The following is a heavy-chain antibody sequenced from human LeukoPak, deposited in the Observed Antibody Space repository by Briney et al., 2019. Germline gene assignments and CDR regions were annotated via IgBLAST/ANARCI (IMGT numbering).Heavy chain of an antibody. CDR2: ISSNGGST. D-gene: IGHD1-26*01. CDR3: AKDLVVGATSDDY. Sequence: PGGSLRLSCAASGFTFSSYAMHWVRQAPGKGLEYVSAISSNGGSTYYANSVKGRFTISRDNSKNTLYLQMGSLRAEDMAVYYCAKDLVVGATSDDYWGQGTLVTVSS. J-gene: IGHJ4*02. V-gene: IGHV3-64*01. CDR1: GFTFSSYA.